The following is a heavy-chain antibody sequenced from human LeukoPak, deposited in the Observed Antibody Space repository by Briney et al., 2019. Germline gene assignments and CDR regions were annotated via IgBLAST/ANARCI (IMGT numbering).Heavy chain of an antibody. CDR2: IKQDGSEK. D-gene: IGHD3-22*01. J-gene: IGHJ4*02. V-gene: IGHV3-7*03. Sequence: PGGSLRLSCTASGLTLSNYWMIWVRQAPGKGLQWVAKIKQDGSEKYYVDSVKGRFTISRDNAENSLYLQMNSLRAEDTAVYYCAKATMIVVVCLDYWGQGTLVTVSS. CDR1: GLTLSNYW. CDR3: AKATMIVVVCLDY.